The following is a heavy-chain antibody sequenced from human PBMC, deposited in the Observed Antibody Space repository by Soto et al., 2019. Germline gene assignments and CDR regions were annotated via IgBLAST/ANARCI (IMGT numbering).Heavy chain of an antibody. V-gene: IGHV1-18*01. CDR2: ISAYNGNT. CDR3: ARDSDFWSGYYWGSYWFDP. Sequence: ASVKVSCKASGYTFTSYGISWVRQAPGQGLEWMGWISAYNGNTNYAQKLQGRVTMTTDTSTSTAYLELRSLRSDDTAVYYCARDSDFWSGYYWGSYWFDPWGQGTLVTVSS. CDR1: GYTFTSYG. J-gene: IGHJ5*02. D-gene: IGHD3-3*01.